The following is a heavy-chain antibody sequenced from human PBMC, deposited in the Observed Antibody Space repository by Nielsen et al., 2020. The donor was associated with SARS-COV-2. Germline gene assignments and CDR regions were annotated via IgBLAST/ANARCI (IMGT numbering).Heavy chain of an antibody. D-gene: IGHD3-3*01. V-gene: IGHV3-30*18. J-gene: IGHJ4*02. CDR1: GFTFSSHS. CDR2: VSRDGSDT. CDR3: AKDVWSGAHQIGPDY. Sequence: GGSLRLSCAASGFTFSSHSMHWVRQVAGKGLEWVAIVSRDGSDTFYVDSVKGRFTISRDNSKNTVYLQMNSLRAEDTAVYHCAKDVWSGAHQIGPDYWGQGTLVTVSS.